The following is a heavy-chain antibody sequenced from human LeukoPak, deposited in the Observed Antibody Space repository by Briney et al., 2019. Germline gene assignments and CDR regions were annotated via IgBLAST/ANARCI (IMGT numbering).Heavy chain of an antibody. Sequence: GGSLKISFKGSGYRFTSYWIGWVRQMPGKGVEWVGIIYPDDSDTRYSPSFQDQVIISADKSISTAYLQWSSLKASDTAMYYCARHYPGGDYFIDYWGQGTLVTVSS. CDR1: GYRFTSYW. D-gene: IGHD4-17*01. V-gene: IGHV5-51*01. J-gene: IGHJ4*02. CDR3: ARHYPGGDYFIDY. CDR2: IYPDDSDT.